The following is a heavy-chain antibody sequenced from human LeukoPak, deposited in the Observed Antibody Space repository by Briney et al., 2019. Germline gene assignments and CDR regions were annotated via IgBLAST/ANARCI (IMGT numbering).Heavy chain of an antibody. CDR2: ISGSGGNT. CDR3: AKVSGRIQIWPQPFGDGMDV. CDR1: GFTFSTDV. V-gene: IGHV3-23*01. Sequence: GGSLRLSCAASGFTFSTDVMSWVRQAPGKGLECVSAISGSGGNTYYADSVKGRFTISRDNSKDMLYLQMNSLRAEDTAVYYCAKVSGRIQIWPQPFGDGMDVWGQGTTVTVSS. D-gene: IGHD3-10*01. J-gene: IGHJ6*02.